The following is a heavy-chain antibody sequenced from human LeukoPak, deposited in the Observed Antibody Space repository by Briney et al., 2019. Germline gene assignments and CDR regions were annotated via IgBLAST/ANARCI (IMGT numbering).Heavy chain of an antibody. CDR2: ISSSSSTI. Sequence: GGSLRLSCAASGFTFSSYSMNWVRQAPGKGLEWVSYISSSSSTIYYADSVKGRFTISRDNAKNSLYLQMNSLRAEDTAVYYCARGTTYSSGWYMVYWGQGTLVTVSS. D-gene: IGHD6-19*01. CDR3: ARGTTYSSGWYMVY. V-gene: IGHV3-48*04. CDR1: GFTFSSYS. J-gene: IGHJ4*02.